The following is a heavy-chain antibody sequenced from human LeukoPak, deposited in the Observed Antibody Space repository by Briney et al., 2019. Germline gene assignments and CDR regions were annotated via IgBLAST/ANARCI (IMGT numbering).Heavy chain of an antibody. CDR3: ASIAAAGTSSSGFDY. D-gene: IGHD6-13*01. V-gene: IGHV3-21*01. Sequence: PGGSLRLSCAASGFTFSSYSMNWVRQAPGKGLEWVSSISSSSSYIYYADSVKGRFTISRDNAKNSLYLQMNSQRAEDTAVYYCASIAAAGTSSSGFDYWGQGTLVTVSS. CDR2: ISSSSSYI. J-gene: IGHJ4*02. CDR1: GFTFSSYS.